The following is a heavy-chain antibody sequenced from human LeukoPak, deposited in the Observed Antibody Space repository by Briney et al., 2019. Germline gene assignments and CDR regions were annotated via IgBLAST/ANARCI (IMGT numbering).Heavy chain of an antibody. J-gene: IGHJ5*02. V-gene: IGHV3-23*01. CDR1: GFTFSSYA. Sequence: GGSLRLSCAASGFTFSSYAMSWVRQAPGKGLEWVSAISGSGGSTYYADSVKGRFTTSRDNSKNTLYLQMNSLRAEDTAVYYCAKDPTYYDILTGYPSWGQGTLVTVSS. D-gene: IGHD3-9*01. CDR3: AKDPTYYDILTGYPS. CDR2: ISGSGGST.